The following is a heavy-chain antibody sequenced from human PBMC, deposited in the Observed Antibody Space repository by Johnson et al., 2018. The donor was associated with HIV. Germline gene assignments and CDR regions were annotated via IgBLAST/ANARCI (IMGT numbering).Heavy chain of an antibody. CDR2: IYSGGST. CDR1: GFIFRDYY. J-gene: IGHJ3*01. V-gene: IGHV3-66*01. D-gene: IGHD3-10*01. CDR3: ARGVRGVIID. Sequence: VQLVESGGGLVKPGGSLRLSCAVSGFIFRDYYMSWIRQAPGKGLEWVSIIYSGGSTYYAYSVKGRFTISRDSSKNTVYLQMNNLRAEDTAVYNCARGVRGVIIDWGQGTMVAVSS.